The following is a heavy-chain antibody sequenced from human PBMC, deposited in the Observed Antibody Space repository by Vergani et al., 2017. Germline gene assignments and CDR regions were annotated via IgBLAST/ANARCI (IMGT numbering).Heavy chain of an antibody. CDR3: ARSVYDSSGYYYDAFDI. CDR2: IKQDGSEK. Sequence: EVQLLESGGGLVQPGGSLRLSCAASGFPFSRYWMSWVRQAPGKGLEWGANIKQDGSEKYYVDSVKGRFTISRDNAKNSLYLQMHSLRVEDTAVYYWARSVYDSSGYYYDAFDIWGQGTMVTVSS. V-gene: IGHV3-7*01. J-gene: IGHJ3*02. CDR1: GFPFSRYW. D-gene: IGHD3-22*01.